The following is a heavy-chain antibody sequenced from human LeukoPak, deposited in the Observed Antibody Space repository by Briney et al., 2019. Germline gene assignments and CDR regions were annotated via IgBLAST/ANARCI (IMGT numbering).Heavy chain of an antibody. CDR1: GFTFSSYG. V-gene: IGHV3-33*08. J-gene: IGHJ2*01. CDR3: ASRRGHSYGNDWYFDL. CDR2: IWFDGSNK. D-gene: IGHD5-18*01. Sequence: QTGGSLRLSCAASGFTFSSYGMHWVRQAPGKGLEWVAVIWFDGSNKYYADSVKGRFTVSRDNPKNTLYLHMNSLRAEDTAVYYCASRRGHSYGNDWYFDLWGRGTLVTVSS.